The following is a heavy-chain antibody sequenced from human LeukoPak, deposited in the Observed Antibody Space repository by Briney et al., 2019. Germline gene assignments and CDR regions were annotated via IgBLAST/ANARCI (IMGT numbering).Heavy chain of an antibody. CDR2: IYYSGST. CDR1: GGSINSYF. CDR3: ARFSSSWYGVDV. D-gene: IGHD6-13*01. Sequence: SETLSLTCTVSGGSINSYFWTWIRQPPGKVLEWIGYIYYSGSTNYNPSLKSRVTISVDTSKNHFSLKLSSVTAADTAVYYCARFSSSWYGVDVWGKGITVTVSS. V-gene: IGHV4-59*01. J-gene: IGHJ6*04.